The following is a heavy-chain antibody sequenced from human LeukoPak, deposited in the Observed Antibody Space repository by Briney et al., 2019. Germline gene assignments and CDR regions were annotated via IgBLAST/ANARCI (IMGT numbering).Heavy chain of an antibody. Sequence: SETLSLTCAVSGGSISSGGYSWSWIRQPPGKGLEWIGYIYHSGSTYYNPSLKGRVTISVDRSKNQFSLKLSSVTAADTAVYYCARDPGSSGWYDYWGQGTLVTVSS. J-gene: IGHJ4*02. D-gene: IGHD6-19*01. CDR3: ARDPGSSGWYDY. V-gene: IGHV4-30-2*01. CDR2: IYHSGST. CDR1: GGSISSGGYS.